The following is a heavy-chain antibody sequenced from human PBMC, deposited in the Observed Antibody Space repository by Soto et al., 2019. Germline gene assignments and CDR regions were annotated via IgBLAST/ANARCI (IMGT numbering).Heavy chain of an antibody. Sequence: QVQMVASGGGVVQPGKSLRLSCAASGFTFSDYGMHWVRQAPARGPEWVALVRDDGSKTYYADSVRGRFTISRDNSKNMLYLQMNSLRGEDTAIYYCATSTATDAFDIWGQGTMVTVSS. CDR3: ATSTATDAFDI. CDR1: GFTFSDYG. V-gene: IGHV3-33*01. CDR2: VRDDGSKT. J-gene: IGHJ3*02.